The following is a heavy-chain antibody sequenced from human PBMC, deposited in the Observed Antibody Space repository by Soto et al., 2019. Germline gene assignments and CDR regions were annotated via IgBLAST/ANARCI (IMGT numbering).Heavy chain of an antibody. CDR3: EKPYDSGSGRYGGFDY. CDR1: GFTFNSYA. V-gene: IGHV3-23*01. Sequence: VQLLESGGDLVQPGGSLRVSCAASGFTFNSYAMSWVRQTPGKGLDWVAAIGSSGDGTYYADSVKGRFTISRDNSRNTLFLQMNNVRVEDTAIYECEKPYDSGSGRYGGFDYWGQGTLVTVS. D-gene: IGHD3-10*01. J-gene: IGHJ4*02. CDR2: IGSSGDGT.